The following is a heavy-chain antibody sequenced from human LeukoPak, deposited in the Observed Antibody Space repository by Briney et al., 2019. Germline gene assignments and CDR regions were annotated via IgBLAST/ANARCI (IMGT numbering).Heavy chain of an antibody. J-gene: IGHJ4*02. D-gene: IGHD5-18*01. CDR3: ARVGGYSYGWVNTYYFDY. V-gene: IGHV1-18*01. Sequence: WASVKVSCKASGYTFNTYGITWVRQAPGQGLEWMGWISGYNGKTKYAQKLQDRVTMTTDTSTSTAYMELRSLRSDDTAVYYCARVGGYSYGWVNTYYFDYWGQGTLVTVSS. CDR1: GYTFNTYG. CDR2: ISGYNGKT.